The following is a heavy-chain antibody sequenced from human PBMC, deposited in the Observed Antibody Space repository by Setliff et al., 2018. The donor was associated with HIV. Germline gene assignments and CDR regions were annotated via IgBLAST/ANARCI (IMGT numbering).Heavy chain of an antibody. V-gene: IGHV4-59*08. CDR1: GGSISNYY. CDR3: ARSSRGSLRDLDY. J-gene: IGHJ4*02. D-gene: IGHD2-21*02. CDR2: GYYSGIT. Sequence: TLSLTCTVSGGSISNYYWSWIRQPPGKGLGWIGCGYYSGITHYDPSLKSRVSISVDASKNQFSLRLNSVTVADTAVYFCARSSRGSLRDLDYWGQGTLVTVSS.